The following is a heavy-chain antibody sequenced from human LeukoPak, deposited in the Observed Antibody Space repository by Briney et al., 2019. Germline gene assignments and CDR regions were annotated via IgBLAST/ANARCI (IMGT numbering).Heavy chain of an antibody. V-gene: IGHV3-7*01. CDR1: GFSFNAYW. CDR3: ATFGLVAARDV. CDR2: INPAGCET. D-gene: IGHD5-12*01. J-gene: IGHJ4*02. Sequence: GGSLTLSCAASGFSFNAYWMAWVRQAPGPGLEWVVNINPAGCETFHVDPVKGRFSISRDHAKNLVYLQMDSVRAEDTAVYYCATFGLVAARDVWGQGTLVTVSS.